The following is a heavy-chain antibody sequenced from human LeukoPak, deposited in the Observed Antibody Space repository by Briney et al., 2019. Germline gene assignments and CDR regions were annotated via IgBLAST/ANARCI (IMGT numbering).Heavy chain of an antibody. CDR1: GFTVSSNY. CDR2: IYSGGST. D-gene: IGHD5-12*01. CDR3: AREYSGYDLSPFDY. J-gene: IGHJ4*02. V-gene: IGHV3-66*01. Sequence: PGGSLRLSCAAPGFTVSSNYMSWVRQAPGKGLEWVSVIYSGGSTYYADSVKGRFTISRDNSKNTLYLQMNSLRAEDTAVYYCAREYSGYDLSPFDYWGQGTLVTVSS.